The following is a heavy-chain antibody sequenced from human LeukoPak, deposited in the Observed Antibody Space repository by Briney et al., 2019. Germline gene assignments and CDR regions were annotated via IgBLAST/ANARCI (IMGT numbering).Heavy chain of an antibody. J-gene: IGHJ4*02. CDR3: ARKIVVDDTYYFDY. CDR1: GGSISSSSYY. D-gene: IGHD3-22*01. V-gene: IGHV4-39*01. Sequence: SETLSLTCTVSGGSISSSSYYWGWLRPPPGKGLEWIGSIYYSGSTYYNPSLKSRVTIAVDTSKNQFSLKLSSVTAADTAVYYCARKIVVDDTYYFDYWGQGTLVTVSS. CDR2: IYYSGST.